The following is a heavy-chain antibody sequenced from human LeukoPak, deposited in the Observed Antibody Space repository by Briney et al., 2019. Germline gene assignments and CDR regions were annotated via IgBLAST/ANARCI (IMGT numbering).Heavy chain of an antibody. J-gene: IGHJ4*02. CDR3: AREGSTDFWSAYSVYYFDC. Sequence: GGSLRLSCAASGFTFSNAWMSWVRQAPGKGLEWLGRIKSNTDGGTTDYAAPVKGRFTISRDDSKNTLYLQMNSLKTEDTAVYYCAREGSTDFWSAYSVYYFDCWGQGTLVTVSS. V-gene: IGHV3-15*01. CDR2: IKSNTDGGTT. CDR1: GFTFSNAW. D-gene: IGHD3-3*01.